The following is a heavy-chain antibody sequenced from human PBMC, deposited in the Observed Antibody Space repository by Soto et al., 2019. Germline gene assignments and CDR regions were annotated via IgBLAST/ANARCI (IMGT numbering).Heavy chain of an antibody. D-gene: IGHD2-2*01. CDR3: ARARFCTSTSCYHYFDF. CDR2: IYNNGRT. J-gene: IGHJ4*02. CDR1: GGSISSSS. Sequence: SETLSLTCTVSGGSISSSSWSWIRQPPGRGLEWIGYIYNNGRTDYNPSLKSRVTISVDTPKNHFSLKLSSVTPADTAVYYCARARFCTSTSCYHYFDFWGQGTLVTVSS. V-gene: IGHV4-59*01.